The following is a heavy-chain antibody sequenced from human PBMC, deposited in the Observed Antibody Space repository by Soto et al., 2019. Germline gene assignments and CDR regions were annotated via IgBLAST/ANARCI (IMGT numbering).Heavy chain of an antibody. V-gene: IGHV4-31*03. D-gene: IGHD3-22*01. CDR1: GGSISSGGYY. CDR3: ARQYYDSSGYYSDY. Sequence: QVQLQESGPGLVKPSQTLSLTCTVSGGSISSGGYYWSWIRQHPGKGLEWIGYIYYSGSTYYNPSLKSRVTXXVXPFXNQFSLKLSSVTAADTAVYYCARQYYDSSGYYSDYWGQGTLVTVSS. J-gene: IGHJ4*02. CDR2: IYYSGST.